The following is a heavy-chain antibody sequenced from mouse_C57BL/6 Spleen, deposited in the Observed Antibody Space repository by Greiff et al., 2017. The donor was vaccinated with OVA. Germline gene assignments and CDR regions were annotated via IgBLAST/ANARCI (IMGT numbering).Heavy chain of an antibody. CDR1: GFTFSSYA. J-gene: IGHJ1*03. CDR2: ISDGGSYT. Sequence: EVKLMESGGGLVKPGGSLKLSCAASGFTFSSYAMSWVRQTPEKRLEWVATISDGGSYTYYPDNVKGRFTISRDNAKNNLYLQMSHLKSEDTAMYYCARENYYGGYFDVWGTGTTVTVSS. CDR3: ARENYYGGYFDV. D-gene: IGHD1-1*01. V-gene: IGHV5-4*01.